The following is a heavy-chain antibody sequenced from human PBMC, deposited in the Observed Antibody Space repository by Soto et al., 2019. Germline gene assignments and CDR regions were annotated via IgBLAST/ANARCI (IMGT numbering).Heavy chain of an antibody. D-gene: IGHD2-15*01. CDR1: GGTLSSYV. J-gene: IGHJ4*02. CDR3: ARDPRQDCSGETCYYS. Sequence: SVKVSCKASGGTLSSYVISWVLQAPGQGLEWMGGIIPIFGTTTYGEKFQGRVTITADESTSTTYMELSSLKSEDTAVYYCARDPRQDCSGETCYYSWGQGTLVTVSS. V-gene: IGHV1-69*13. CDR2: IIPIFGTT.